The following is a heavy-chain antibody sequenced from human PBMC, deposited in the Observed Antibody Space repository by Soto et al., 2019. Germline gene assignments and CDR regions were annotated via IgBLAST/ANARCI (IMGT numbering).Heavy chain of an antibody. CDR1: GFRFDYYW. CDR2: LQIDGSHP. V-gene: IGHV3-74*01. D-gene: IGHD4-17*01. Sequence: EVQLVESGGGLVQPGGSLRLSCVASGFRFDYYWMHWVRQAPGGGLMWISRLQIDGSHPAYADSVKGRFTISRDNAKNTLYLQMNNLRVDGTGIYDCARGGDPDCWGQGTLVTVSS. CDR3: ARGGDPDC. J-gene: IGHJ4*02.